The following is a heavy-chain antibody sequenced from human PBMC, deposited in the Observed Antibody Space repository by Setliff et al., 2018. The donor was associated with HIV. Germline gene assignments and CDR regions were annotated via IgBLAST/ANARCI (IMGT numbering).Heavy chain of an antibody. CDR1: GGTFSSYA. Sequence: ASVKVSCKASGGTFSSYAISWVRQAPGQGLEWMGGITPIFGTANYAQKFQGRVTITTDESTSTAYMELSSLRSEDTAVYYCAKSSVAGYPLYYFDYWGQGTLVTVSS. V-gene: IGHV1-69*05. CDR3: AKSSVAGYPLYYFDY. CDR2: ITPIFGTA. J-gene: IGHJ4*02. D-gene: IGHD6-19*01.